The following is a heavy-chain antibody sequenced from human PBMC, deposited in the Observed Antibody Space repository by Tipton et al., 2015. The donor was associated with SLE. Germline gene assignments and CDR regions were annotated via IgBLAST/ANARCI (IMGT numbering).Heavy chain of an antibody. Sequence: TLSLTCTVSGGAMTGDYWSWIRQPPGQGLEWIGYIFYSGNTRYNPSLRSRVTMSVDTSKSQFSLKLNSITAADTAVYYCARGTYYFDYWGQGTLVTVSS. J-gene: IGHJ4*02. CDR3: ARGTYYFDY. CDR1: GGAMTGDY. CDR2: IFYSGNT. V-gene: IGHV4-59*08.